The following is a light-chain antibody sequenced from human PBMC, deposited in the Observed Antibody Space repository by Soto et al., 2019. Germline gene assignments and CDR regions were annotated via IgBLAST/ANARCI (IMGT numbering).Light chain of an antibody. J-gene: IGLJ3*02. CDR2: INIDGSH. V-gene: IGLV4-69*01. Sequence: QAVVTQSPSASASLGASVKLTCTLSSGHSNYAIAWHQQQPEKGPRYLMRINIDGSHSKGDGIPDRFSGSSSGAERYLIISNLQSEDEADYYCQTWGTGIRVFGGGTKLTVL. CDR1: SGHSNYA. CDR3: QTWGTGIRV.